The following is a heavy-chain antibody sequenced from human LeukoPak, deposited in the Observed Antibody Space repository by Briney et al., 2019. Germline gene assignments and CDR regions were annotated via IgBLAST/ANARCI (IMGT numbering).Heavy chain of an antibody. CDR1: GYTFTGYY. Sequence: GASVKVSCKASGYTFTGYYTHWVRQAPGQGLEWMGWINPNSGGTNYAQKFQGRVTMTRDTSISTAYMELSRLRSDDTAVYYCARELRGYSSSPLCYWGQGTLVTVSS. V-gene: IGHV1-2*02. D-gene: IGHD6-6*01. CDR3: ARELRGYSSSPLCY. CDR2: INPNSGGT. J-gene: IGHJ4*02.